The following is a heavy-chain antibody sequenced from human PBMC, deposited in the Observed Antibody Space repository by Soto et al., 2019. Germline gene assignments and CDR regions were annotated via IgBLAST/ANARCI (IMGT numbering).Heavy chain of an antibody. V-gene: IGHV4-59*01. Sequence: QVQLQESGPGLVKPSETLSLTCTVSGGSISSYYWSWIRQPPGKGLEWIGYIYYSGSTNYNPSLKSRVTISVDTSKNPFSLKLGSVTAADTAVYYCARVSGHCTNGVFYYWFDPWGQGTLVTVSS. J-gene: IGHJ5*02. CDR1: GGSISSYY. D-gene: IGHD2-8*01. CDR3: ARVSGHCTNGVFYYWFDP. CDR2: IYYSGST.